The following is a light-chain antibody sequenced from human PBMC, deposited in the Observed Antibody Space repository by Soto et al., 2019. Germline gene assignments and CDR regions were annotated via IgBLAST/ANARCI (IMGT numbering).Light chain of an antibody. V-gene: IGLV1-47*01. CDR1: SSNIGRHY. CDR3: AAWDDSLGGHVV. J-gene: IGLJ2*01. CDR2: RDY. Sequence: QSVLTQSPSASGTPGPRVTIACSGSSSNIGRHYAYWYQQLPGAAPKRLICRDYQRPSGGPDRFSGSKSGTSASLAISGLRSEDEADYYCAAWDDSLGGHVVFGGGTQLTVL.